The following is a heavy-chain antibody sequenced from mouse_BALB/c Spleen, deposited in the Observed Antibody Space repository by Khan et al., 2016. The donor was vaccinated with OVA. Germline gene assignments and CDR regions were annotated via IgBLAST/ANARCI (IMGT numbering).Heavy chain of an antibody. CDR2: INPSNGYT. CDR1: GYTFTSYT. J-gene: IGHJ3*01. V-gene: IGHV1-4*01. CDR3: VRDGAYHRNDGWFAY. Sequence: QVQLQQSGAELARPGASVKMSCKASGYTFTSYTIHWIKKRPGQGLEWLGYINPSNGYTNSNQKFKDKATLTTNKTSTTAYQQLCSLTSDDSAVYNCVRDGAYHRNDGWFAYWGQGTLVTVSA. D-gene: IGHD2-14*01.